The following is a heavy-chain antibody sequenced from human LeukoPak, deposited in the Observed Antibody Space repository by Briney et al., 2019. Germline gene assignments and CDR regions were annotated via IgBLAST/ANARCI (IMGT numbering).Heavy chain of an antibody. CDR1: IDSFSNYH. CDR3: ARRVGSSDCFDY. J-gene: IGHJ4*02. CDR2: VNESGGT. D-gene: IGHD6-6*01. V-gene: IGHV4-34*01. Sequence: SETLSLTCAVYIDSFSNYHWNWIRQTPAKGMEWIGEVNESGGTNISPSLRSRVTISVDTSKKQFSLKLSSVTAADTAVYYCARRVGSSDCFDYWGQGTLVTVSS.